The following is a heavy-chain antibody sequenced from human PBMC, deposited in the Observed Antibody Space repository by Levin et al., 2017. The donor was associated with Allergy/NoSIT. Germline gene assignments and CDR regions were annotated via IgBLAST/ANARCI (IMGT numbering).Heavy chain of an antibody. CDR2: MNPDSGNT. J-gene: IGHJ4*02. CDR1: GYTFNDYD. CDR3: AREGMTTPGSYLKTFDY. Sequence: ASVKVSCKASGYTFNDYDINWVRQATGQGLEWMGWMNPDSGNTGYAQKFQGRITMTRNTSITAAYMELGSLTSEDTAVYYCAREGMTTPGSYLKTFDYWGPGTLVTVSS. D-gene: IGHD6-13*01. V-gene: IGHV1-8*01.